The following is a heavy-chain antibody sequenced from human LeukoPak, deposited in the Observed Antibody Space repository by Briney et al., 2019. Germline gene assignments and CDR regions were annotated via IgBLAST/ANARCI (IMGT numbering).Heavy chain of an antibody. CDR2: IYTSGST. CDR1: GGSISSGSYY. Sequence: SQTLSLTCTVSGGSISSGSYYWSWIRQPAGKGLEWIGRIYTSGSTNYNPSLKSRVTISVDTSKNQFSLKLSSVTAADTAVYYCARATNIQYYDFPKGYYMDVWGKGTTVTVSS. D-gene: IGHD3-3*01. V-gene: IGHV4-61*02. CDR3: ARATNIQYYDFPKGYYMDV. J-gene: IGHJ6*03.